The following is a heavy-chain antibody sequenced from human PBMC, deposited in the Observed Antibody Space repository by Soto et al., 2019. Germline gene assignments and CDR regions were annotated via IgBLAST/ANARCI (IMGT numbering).Heavy chain of an antibody. CDR1: GGTFSSYA. D-gene: IGHD6-13*01. CDR2: TFPMFGKA. Sequence: QVQLVQSGAEVKKPGSSVKVSCKASGGTFSSYAISWVRQAHGQGLEWMGGTFPMFGKANYAQKFQGRVTISADKSTRTAYMEWSSLTSEDTAVYYCATVDISTWIDGMDVWGQGTTVTVSS. J-gene: IGHJ6*02. CDR3: ATVDISTWIDGMDV. V-gene: IGHV1-69*06.